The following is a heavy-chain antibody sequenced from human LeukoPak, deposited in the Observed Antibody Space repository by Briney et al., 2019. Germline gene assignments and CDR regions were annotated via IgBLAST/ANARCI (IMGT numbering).Heavy chain of an antibody. V-gene: IGHV3-9*01. CDR2: ISWNSGST. Sequence: PGGSLRLSCAASGFTFDDYAMHWVRQAPGKGLEWVSGISWNSGSTGYADSVKGRFTISRDNAKNSLYLQMNSLRAEDTALYYCAKAVMGTGYYGAFDIWGQGTMVTVSS. J-gene: IGHJ3*02. D-gene: IGHD3/OR15-3a*01. CDR1: GFTFDDYA. CDR3: AKAVMGTGYYGAFDI.